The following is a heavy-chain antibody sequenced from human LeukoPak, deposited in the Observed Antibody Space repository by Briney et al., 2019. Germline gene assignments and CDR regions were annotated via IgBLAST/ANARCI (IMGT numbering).Heavy chain of an antibody. D-gene: IGHD3-3*01. CDR1: GGSIRNLY. Sequence: PSETLSLTCTVSGGSIRNLYWSWIRQPPGKGLEWIGFIYYSGSTNYNPSLKSRLTISVDTSKNRFSLSLNSVTAADTAVYYCARHGQSSGLLDPWGQGTLVTVSS. CDR3: ARHGQSSGLLDP. V-gene: IGHV4-59*08. CDR2: IYYSGST. J-gene: IGHJ5*02.